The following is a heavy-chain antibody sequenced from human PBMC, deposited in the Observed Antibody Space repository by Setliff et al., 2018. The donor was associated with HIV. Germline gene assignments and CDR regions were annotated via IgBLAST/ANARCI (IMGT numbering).Heavy chain of an antibody. D-gene: IGHD3-10*01. CDR1: GYTFTTYG. Sequence: ASVKVSCKPSGYTFTTYGLSRVRQAPGQGLEWMGIINPSGGGTNFAQKFQGRVTMTTDTSTSTAYMELRSLRSDDTAVYYCARDYYGSGSYFILGYWGPGTLVTVSS. CDR3: ARDYYGSGSYFILGY. J-gene: IGHJ4*02. V-gene: IGHV1-18*01. CDR2: INPSGGGT.